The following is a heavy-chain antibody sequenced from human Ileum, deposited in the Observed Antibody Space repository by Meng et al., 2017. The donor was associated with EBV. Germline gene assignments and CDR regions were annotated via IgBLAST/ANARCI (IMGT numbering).Heavy chain of an antibody. CDR2: TYYRSKWYN. CDR3: ARDSSSSAYSPFDY. V-gene: IGHV6-1*01. D-gene: IGHD3-22*01. CDR1: GDSVSTNSAA. J-gene: IGHJ4*02. Sequence: LHRSVPGLVKPPQTLSLPCAISGDSVSTNSAAWNWIRQSPSRGLEWLGRTYYRSKWYNDYAVSVKSRITITPDTSKNQFSLQLNSVTPEDTAVYYCARDSSSSAYSPFDYWGQGTLVTVSS.